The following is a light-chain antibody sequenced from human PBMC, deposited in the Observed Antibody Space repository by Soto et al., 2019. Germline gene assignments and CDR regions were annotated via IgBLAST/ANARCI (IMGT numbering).Light chain of an antibody. CDR1: SSDVGSYNL. J-gene: IGLJ3*02. Sequence: QSALTQPASVSGSPEQSITISCTGTSSDVGSYNLVSWYQQHPGKAPKVMIYEATKRPSGVSNRFSASKSGNTASLTISGLQAEDEADYYCSSYSTTTTPQWVFGGGTKLTVL. V-gene: IGLV2-14*02. CDR2: EAT. CDR3: SSYSTTTTPQWV.